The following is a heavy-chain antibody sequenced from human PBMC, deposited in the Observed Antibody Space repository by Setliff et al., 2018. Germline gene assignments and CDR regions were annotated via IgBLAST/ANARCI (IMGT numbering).Heavy chain of an antibody. J-gene: IGHJ6*03. CDR2: IYYSGST. D-gene: IGHD6-25*01. CDR3: ARMSGLQYMDV. Sequence: TCTVSGVSISSGGYYWSWIRQPPGKGLEWIGYIYYSGSTNYNPSLKSRVTISVDTSKNQFSLKLSSVTAADTAVYYCARMSGLQYMDVWGKGTTVTVSS. V-gene: IGHV4-61*08. CDR1: GVSISSGGYY.